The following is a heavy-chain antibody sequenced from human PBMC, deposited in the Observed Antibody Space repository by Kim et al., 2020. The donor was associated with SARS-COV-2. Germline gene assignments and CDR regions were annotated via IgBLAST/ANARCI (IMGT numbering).Heavy chain of an antibody. D-gene: IGHD3-22*01. J-gene: IGHJ6*02. CDR3: ARDLFTTTYYYYGMDV. V-gene: IGHV3-21*01. Sequence: VKGRFTSSRDNAKNSLYLQMNSLRAEDTAVYYCARDLFTTTYYYYGMDVWGQGTTVTVSS.